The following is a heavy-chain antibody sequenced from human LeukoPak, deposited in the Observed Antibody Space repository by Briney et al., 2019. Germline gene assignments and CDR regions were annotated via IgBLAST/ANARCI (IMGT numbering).Heavy chain of an antibody. CDR2: IYYSGST. Sequence: SETLSLTCTVSGGSISSYYWSWIRQPPGKGLEWIGYIYYSGSTNYNPSLKSRVIISVDTSKNQFSLKLSSVTAADTAVYYCARGRGSIDYWGQGTLVTVSS. J-gene: IGHJ4*02. V-gene: IGHV4-59*01. CDR1: GGSISSYY. CDR3: ARGRGSIDY. D-gene: IGHD5-24*01.